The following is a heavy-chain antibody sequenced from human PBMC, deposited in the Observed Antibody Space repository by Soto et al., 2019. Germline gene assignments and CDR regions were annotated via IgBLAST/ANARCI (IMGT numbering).Heavy chain of an antibody. V-gene: IGHV4-39*01. J-gene: IGHJ5*02. Sequence: QLQLQESGPGLVKPSETLSLTCTVSGGSISSSSYYWGWIRQPPGKGLEWIGSIYYSGSTYYNPSPQRRVPITGSTAKNPVLLKLSSVTAANPGVFYRAKHTPGDSISEPWGQGTLVTVSS. CDR3: AKHTPGDSISEP. D-gene: IGHD2-15*01. CDR1: GGSISSSSYY. CDR2: IYYSGST.